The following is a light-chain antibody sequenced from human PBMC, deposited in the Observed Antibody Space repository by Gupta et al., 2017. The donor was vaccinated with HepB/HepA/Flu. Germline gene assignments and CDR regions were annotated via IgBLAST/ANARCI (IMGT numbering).Light chain of an antibody. CDR1: SSDVADYVY. Sequence: QSALTQSASVSGSPGQSITISCTVTSSDVADYVYFSWYRQHPGKAPELMIYDVTNRPSGVSNRFSGSKSGDTASLTISGLQADNEAHYYCTTYTRRNTLVFGTGTQVTVL. CDR3: TTYTRRNTLV. J-gene: IGLJ1*01. CDR2: DVT. V-gene: IGLV2-14*03.